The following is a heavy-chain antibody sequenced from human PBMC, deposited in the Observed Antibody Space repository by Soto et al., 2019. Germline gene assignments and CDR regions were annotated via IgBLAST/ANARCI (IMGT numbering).Heavy chain of an antibody. V-gene: IGHV3-21*01. CDR2: ISSSSSYI. CDR1: GFTFSSYS. Sequence: EVQLVESGGGLVKPGGSLRLSCAASGFTFSSYSMNWVRQAPGKGLEWVSSISSSSSYIYYADSVKGRFTISRDNAKNSLYLQMNSLRAKDTAVYYCARVDILTGYYIYYGMDVWGQGTTVTVSS. D-gene: IGHD3-9*01. CDR3: ARVDILTGYYIYYGMDV. J-gene: IGHJ6*02.